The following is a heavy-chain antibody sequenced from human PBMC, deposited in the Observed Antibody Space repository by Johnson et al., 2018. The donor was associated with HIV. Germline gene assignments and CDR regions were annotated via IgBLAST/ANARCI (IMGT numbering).Heavy chain of an antibody. Sequence: EVQLVESGGGLVQPGRSLRLSCVASGFTFDHYAMHWVRQPPGKGLEWVSGLTWNSDTTGYADSVKGRFTISRDSARKSLYLQLNSLTAADTALYYCVKDIGYGGPSDGAFDIWGQGTMVTV. CDR2: LTWNSDTT. CDR1: GFTFDHYA. V-gene: IGHV3-9*01. CDR3: VKDIGYGGPSDGAFDI. D-gene: IGHD5-18*01. J-gene: IGHJ3*02.